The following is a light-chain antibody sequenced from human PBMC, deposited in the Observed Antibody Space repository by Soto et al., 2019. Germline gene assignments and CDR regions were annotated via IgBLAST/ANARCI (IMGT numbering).Light chain of an antibody. Sequence: QSVLAQPASVSGSPGQSLTISCTGTSRDVGAYNYVSWYHQHHPGKAPELIIYDVTDRPSGVSTRFSGSKSGNTASLTISGLQAEDEGDYYCSSYTTIKTVIFGGGTQLTVL. V-gene: IGLV2-14*01. CDR1: SRDVGAYNY. J-gene: IGLJ2*01. CDR2: DVT. CDR3: SSYTTIKTVI.